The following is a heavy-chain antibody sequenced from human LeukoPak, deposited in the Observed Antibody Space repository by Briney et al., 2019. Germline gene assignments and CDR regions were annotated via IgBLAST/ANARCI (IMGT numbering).Heavy chain of an antibody. CDR3: ARGRDGGDYTPLDY. CDR1: GGSISSYY. D-gene: IGHD2-21*01. V-gene: IGHV4-59*01. Sequence: SETLSLTCTVSGGSISSYYWSWIRQPPGKGLEWIGYIYCNGNTNYNPSLKSRVTISVDTSKNQFSLKLSSMTAADTAVYYCARGRDGGDYTPLDYWGQGTLVTVSS. J-gene: IGHJ4*02. CDR2: IYCNGNT.